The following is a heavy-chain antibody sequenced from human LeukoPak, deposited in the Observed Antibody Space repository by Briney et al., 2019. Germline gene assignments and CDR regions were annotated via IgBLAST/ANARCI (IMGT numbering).Heavy chain of an antibody. CDR1: GGSFSGYY. J-gene: IGHJ5*02. CDR2: INHSGST. V-gene: IGHV4-34*01. Sequence: PSETLSLTCAVYGGSFSGYYWSWIRQPPGKGLEWIGEINHSGSTNYNPSLKSRVTISVDTSQNQFSLRLSSVTAADTAVYYCARALNTRVVPSWGQGTLVTVSS. D-gene: IGHD2-2*01. CDR3: ARALNTRVVPS.